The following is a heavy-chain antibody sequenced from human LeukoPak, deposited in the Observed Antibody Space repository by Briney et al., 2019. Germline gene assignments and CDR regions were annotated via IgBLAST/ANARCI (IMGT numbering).Heavy chain of an antibody. CDR2: IGTSDTST. V-gene: IGHV3-23*01. CDR1: GFTFSNSA. CDR3: ARGRGGDY. Sequence: GGSLRLSCVASGFTFSNSAMSWVRQAPGKGLEWVSGIGTSDTSTYYADSVKGRFTVSRDNSKNTLYLQMNSLRAEDTAANYCARGRGGDYWGQGNLVTVSS. D-gene: IGHD3-16*01. J-gene: IGHJ4*02.